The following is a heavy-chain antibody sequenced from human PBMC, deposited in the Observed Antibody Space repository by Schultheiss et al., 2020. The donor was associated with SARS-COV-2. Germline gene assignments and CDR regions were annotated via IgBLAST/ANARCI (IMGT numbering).Heavy chain of an antibody. CDR3: ARIPWYYYYMDV. V-gene: IGHV4-59*01. CDR2: IYYRGST. Sequence: SETLSLTCTVSGGSISSYYWSWIRQPPGKGLEWIGYIYYRGSTNYNPSLKSRVTISVDTSKNQFSLKLSSVTAADTAVYYCARIPWYYYYMDVWGKGTTVTVSS. CDR1: GGSISSYY. J-gene: IGHJ6*03.